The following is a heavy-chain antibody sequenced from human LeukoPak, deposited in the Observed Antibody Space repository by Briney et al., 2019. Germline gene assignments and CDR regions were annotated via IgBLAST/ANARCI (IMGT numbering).Heavy chain of an antibody. Sequence: GGSLRLSCVASGFPFSSFAMNWVRQTPGKGLEWVSGIGIAGDTYHVDSVKGRFTISRENARNSLYLQMNSLRAGDTAVYYCVRASRAAAGDFDYWGQGTLVTVSS. CDR2: IGIAGDT. CDR3: VRASRAAAGDFDY. V-gene: IGHV3-13*01. D-gene: IGHD6-13*01. J-gene: IGHJ4*02. CDR1: GFPFSSFA.